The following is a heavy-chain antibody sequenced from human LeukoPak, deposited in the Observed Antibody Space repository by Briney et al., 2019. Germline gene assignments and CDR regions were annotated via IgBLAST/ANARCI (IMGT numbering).Heavy chain of an antibody. CDR1: GHTLTELS. CDR2: INPSGGST. J-gene: IGHJ4*02. CDR3: ARVAGQKSSGSYYNYDY. V-gene: IGHV1-46*01. Sequence: GASVKVSCKVSGHTLTELSMHWVRQAPGQGLEWMGIINPSGGSTSYAQKFQGRVTMTRDTSTSTVYMELSSLRSEDTAVYYCARVAGQKSSGSYYNYDYWGQGTLVTVSS. D-gene: IGHD3-10*01.